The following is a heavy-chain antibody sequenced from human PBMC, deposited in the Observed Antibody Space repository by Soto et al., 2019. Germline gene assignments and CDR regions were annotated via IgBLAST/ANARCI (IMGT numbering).Heavy chain of an antibody. J-gene: IGHJ5*02. CDR2: IYTSGST. CDR1: GGSISSYY. V-gene: IGHV4-4*07. Sequence: SETLSLTCTVSGGSISSYYWSWIRQPAGKGLEWIGRIYTSGSTNYNPSLKSRVTMSVDTSKNQFSLKLSSVTAADTAVYYCAREGVYYYDSSGYYNWFDPWGQGTLVTVSS. CDR3: AREGVYYYDSSGYYNWFDP. D-gene: IGHD3-22*01.